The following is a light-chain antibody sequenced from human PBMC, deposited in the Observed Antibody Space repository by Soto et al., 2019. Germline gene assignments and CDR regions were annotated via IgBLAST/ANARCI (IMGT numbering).Light chain of an antibody. Sequence: DILMTQSPVTLSVSVGERVSLSCRAGRSVSTNLAWYQQKPGQAPSRLIYAAFTRATGIPARFSGGGSGTDFTLTISRLEPEDFAVYYCQQLSRYPRTFGGGTKVDIK. V-gene: IGKV3-15*01. CDR2: AAF. J-gene: IGKJ4*01. CDR1: RSVSTN. CDR3: QQLSRYPRT.